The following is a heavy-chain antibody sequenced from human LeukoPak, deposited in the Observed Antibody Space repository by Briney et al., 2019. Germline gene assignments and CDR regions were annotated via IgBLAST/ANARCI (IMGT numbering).Heavy chain of an antibody. CDR2: ISAHNGDT. CDR1: GYTFTSYG. V-gene: IGHV1-18*01. D-gene: IGHD1-26*01. Sequence: ASVKVSCKASGYTFTSYGISWVGQAPGQGLEWMGWISAHNGDTNYAQKFQGRVSITTDTSTSTGYMELRSLTSDDTAVYYCARDLKRTVGATTTSDYWGQGTLVTVSS. CDR3: ARDLKRTVGATTTSDY. J-gene: IGHJ4*02.